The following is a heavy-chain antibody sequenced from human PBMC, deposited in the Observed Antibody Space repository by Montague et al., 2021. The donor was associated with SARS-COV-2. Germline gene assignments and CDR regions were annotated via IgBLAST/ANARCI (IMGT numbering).Heavy chain of an antibody. CDR3: AHRFAGFFDY. V-gene: IGHV2-5*05. CDR2: IYGGDEX. Sequence: TLSLTCTFSGFSLNTPEVAVGWIRQPPGKALGWLALIYGGDEXRYGPSLQSRLTITRDTSKSQVVLTMTNMDPVDTATYFCAHRFAGFFDYWGQGILVTVSS. CDR1: GFSLNTPEVA. J-gene: IGHJ4*02.